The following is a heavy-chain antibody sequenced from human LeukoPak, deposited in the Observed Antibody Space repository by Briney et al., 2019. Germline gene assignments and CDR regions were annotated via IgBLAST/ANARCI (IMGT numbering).Heavy chain of an antibody. J-gene: IGHJ4*02. CDR2: ISSSSNTI. D-gene: IGHD3-22*01. CDR3: ASLIPYYYDSSTYSPGDY. CDR1: AFTFTTYS. V-gene: IGHV3-48*01. Sequence: GGSLRLSCAASAFTFTTYSMNWVRQAPGKGLEWLSYISSSSNTIYYSDSVKGRFTISRDNAKNSLYLQMNSLRAEDTAVYYCASLIPYYYDSSTYSPGDYWGQGTLVTVSS.